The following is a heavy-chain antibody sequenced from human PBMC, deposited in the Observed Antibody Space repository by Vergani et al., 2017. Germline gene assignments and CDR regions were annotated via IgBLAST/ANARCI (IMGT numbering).Heavy chain of an antibody. Sequence: QVQLVQSGAEVKKPGASVKVSCKASGYTFTSYYMHWVRQAPGQGLEWMGWINHNSGGTNYAQKVQGRVTMTRDTSISTAYMELSRLRSDDTAVYYCARDLRIAARRPGGLGYWGQGTLVTVSS. V-gene: IGHV1-2*02. CDR2: INHNSGGT. J-gene: IGHJ4*02. CDR1: GYTFTSYY. CDR3: ARDLRIAARRPGGLGY. D-gene: IGHD6-6*01.